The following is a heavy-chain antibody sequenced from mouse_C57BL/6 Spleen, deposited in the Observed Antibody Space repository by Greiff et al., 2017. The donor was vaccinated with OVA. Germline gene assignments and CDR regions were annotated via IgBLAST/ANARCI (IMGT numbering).Heavy chain of an antibody. D-gene: IGHD3-1*01. J-gene: IGHJ4*01. Sequence: EVNLVESGGGLVQPKGSLKLSCAASGFTFNTYAMHWVRQAPGKGLEWVARIRSKSSHYATYYAASVKDRFTISRDDSQSMLYLQMSSLKTEDTAMYDCSRAYAMDYWGQGASGTVAS. CDR3: SRAYAMDY. V-gene: IGHV10-3*01. CDR2: IRSKSSHYAT. CDR1: GFTFNTYA.